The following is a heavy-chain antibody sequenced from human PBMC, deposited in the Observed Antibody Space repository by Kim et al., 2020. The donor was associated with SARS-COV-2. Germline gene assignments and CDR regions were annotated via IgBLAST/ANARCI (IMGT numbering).Heavy chain of an antibody. CDR3: AKGPRGSGSYTLGFDY. CDR1: GFTFSSYG. D-gene: IGHD3-10*01. CDR2: ISYDGSNK. J-gene: IGHJ4*02. Sequence: GGSLRLSCAASGFTFSSYGMHWVRQAPGKGLEWVAVISYDGSNKYYADSVKGRFTISRDNSKNTLYLQMNSLRAEDTAVYYCAKGPRGSGSYTLGFDYWGQGTLVTVSS. V-gene: IGHV3-30*18.